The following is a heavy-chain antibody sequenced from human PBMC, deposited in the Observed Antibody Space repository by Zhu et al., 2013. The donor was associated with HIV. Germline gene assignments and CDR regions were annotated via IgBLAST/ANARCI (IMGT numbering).Heavy chain of an antibody. V-gene: IGHV4-39*07. CDR2: INHSGST. D-gene: IGHD6-19*01. J-gene: IGHJ5*02. CDR3: ARGLGVWKAVAGTAWFDP. CDR1: GGSISSSSYY. Sequence: VQLQESGPGLVKPSETLSLTCTVSGGSISSSSYYWGWIRQPPGKGLEWIGEINHSGSTNYNPSLKSRVTISVDTSKNQFSLKLSSVTAADTAVYYCARGLGVWKAVAGTAWFDPWGQGTLVTVSS.